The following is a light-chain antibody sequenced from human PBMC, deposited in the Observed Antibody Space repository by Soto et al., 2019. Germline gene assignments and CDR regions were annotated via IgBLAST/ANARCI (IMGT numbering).Light chain of an antibody. CDR1: QSISSY. CDR3: QQSYSTT. V-gene: IGKV1-39*01. J-gene: IGKJ1*01. CDR2: AAS. Sequence: DIQMTQSPSSLSASVGDRVTITCRASQSISSYLNWYQQKPGKAPKLLIYAASSSQSGVPSRFSGSGSGTDFTLTISSLQPEDFATYYCQQSYSTTFGQGTKVEIK.